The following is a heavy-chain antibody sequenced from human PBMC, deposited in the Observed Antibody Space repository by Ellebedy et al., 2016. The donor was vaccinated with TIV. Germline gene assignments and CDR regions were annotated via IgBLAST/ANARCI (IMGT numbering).Heavy chain of an antibody. CDR1: GYSFTTYW. D-gene: IGHD6-19*01. CDR2: IYPGDSDT. J-gene: IGHJ4*02. V-gene: IGHV5-51*01. Sequence: GESLKISCKGSGYSFTTYWIVWVRQMPGKGLEWMGIIYPGDSDTKYSPSFQGQVTISADKSISTAYLQWSSLKASDTAMYYCARGGVIAVAGLDYWGQGTLVTVSS. CDR3: ARGGVIAVAGLDY.